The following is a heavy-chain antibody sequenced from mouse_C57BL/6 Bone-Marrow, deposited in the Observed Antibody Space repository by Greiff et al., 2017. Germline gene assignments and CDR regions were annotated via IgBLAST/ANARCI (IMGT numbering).Heavy chain of an antibody. Sequence: QVQLQQPGAELVRPGTSVKLSCKASGYTFTSYWMHWVKQRPGQGLEWIGVIDPSDSYTNYNQKFKGKATLTVDTSSSTAYMQLSSLTSEDSAVYYSARLGGLDYWGQGTTLTVSS. CDR3: ARLGGLDY. V-gene: IGHV1-59*01. CDR2: IDPSDSYT. J-gene: IGHJ2*01. D-gene: IGHD1-1*02. CDR1: GYTFTSYW.